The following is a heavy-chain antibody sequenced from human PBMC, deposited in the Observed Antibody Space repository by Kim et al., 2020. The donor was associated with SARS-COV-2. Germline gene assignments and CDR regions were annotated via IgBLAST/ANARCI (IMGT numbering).Heavy chain of an antibody. CDR3: ARGDGGNSGFGY. CDR2: ISSSSSYI. D-gene: IGHD2-21*02. J-gene: IGHJ4*02. CDR1: GFTFSSYS. V-gene: IGHV3-21*01. Sequence: GGSLRLSCAASGFTFSSYSMNWVRQAPGKGLEWVSSISSSSSYIYYADSVKGRFTISRDNAKNSLYLQMNSLRAEDTAVYYCARGDGGNSGFGYWGQGTLVTGSS.